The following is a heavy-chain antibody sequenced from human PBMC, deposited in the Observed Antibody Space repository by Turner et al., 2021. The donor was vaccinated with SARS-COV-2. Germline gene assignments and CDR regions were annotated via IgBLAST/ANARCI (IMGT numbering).Heavy chain of an antibody. D-gene: IGHD2-21*02. J-gene: IGHJ4*02. Sequence: QVQLVQSGAEVKKPGASVKVSCKVSGYTLTELSMHWVRPAPGKGLEWMGGFDPEDAETVYAQKFQGRVTMTEDTSTDTAYMELSSLRSEDTAVYYCATGYAYCGGDCSIYFWGQGTLVTVSS. CDR3: ATGYAYCGGDCSIYF. V-gene: IGHV1-24*01. CDR1: GYTLTELS. CDR2: FDPEDAET.